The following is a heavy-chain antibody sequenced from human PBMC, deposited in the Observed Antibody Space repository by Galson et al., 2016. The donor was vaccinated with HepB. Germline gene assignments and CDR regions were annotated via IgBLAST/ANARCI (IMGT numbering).Heavy chain of an antibody. J-gene: IGHJ4*02. CDR3: TRHRVTSDTWIRDNYFDY. Sequence: SLRLSCAASGFTFSSFAMSWVRQAPGKGLEWVSGLSGSARSTYYAAAVTGRFSLSRDNSDNTVYLQMNSLRPEDTAVYFCTRHRVTSDTWIRDNYFDYWGQGTLVTVSS. CDR1: GFTFSSFA. D-gene: IGHD1-1*01. CDR2: LSGSARST. V-gene: IGHV3-23*01.